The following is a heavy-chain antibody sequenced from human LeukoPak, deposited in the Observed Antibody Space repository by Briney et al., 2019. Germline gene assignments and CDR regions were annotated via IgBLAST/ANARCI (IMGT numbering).Heavy chain of an antibody. J-gene: IGHJ4*02. CDR2: ITGSGANP. V-gene: IGHV3-23*01. CDR3: ARRYCTNGNCFGFTLDC. D-gene: IGHD2-8*01. Sequence: ESLRLTCTASGFTFNHHDLRWVHQAPGKGLEWVSRITGSGANPYYADSVKGPITIPRDNSKNTLHLQMTSLTADNTAKYYCARRYCTNGNCFGFTLDCWGQGTLVTVSS. CDR1: GFTFNHHD.